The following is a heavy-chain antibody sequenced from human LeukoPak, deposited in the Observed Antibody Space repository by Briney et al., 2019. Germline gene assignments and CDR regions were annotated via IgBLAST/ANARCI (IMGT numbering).Heavy chain of an antibody. CDR1: GYTFTGYY. CDR2: INTNTGNP. V-gene: IGHV7-4-1*02. D-gene: IGHD2-2*01. Sequence: ASVKVSCKASGYTFTGYYMHWVRQAPGQGLEWMGWINTNTGNPTYAQGFTGRFVFSLDTSVSTAYLQISSLKAEDTAVYYCARDGCSSTSCYGGYWGQGTLVTVSS. J-gene: IGHJ4*02. CDR3: ARDGCSSTSCYGGY.